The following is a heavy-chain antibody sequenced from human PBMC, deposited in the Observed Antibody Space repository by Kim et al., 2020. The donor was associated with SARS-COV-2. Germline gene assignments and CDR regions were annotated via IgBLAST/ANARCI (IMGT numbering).Heavy chain of an antibody. Sequence: SETLSLTCTVSGGSISSSSYYWGWIRQPPGKGLEWIGSIYYSGSTYYNPSLKSRVTISVDTSKNQFSLKLSSVTAADTAVYYCARDASEAAEDAFDIWG. D-gene: IGHD6-13*01. CDR2: IYYSGST. J-gene: IGHJ3*02. CDR1: GGSISSSSYY. CDR3: ARDASEAAEDAFDI. V-gene: IGHV4-39*07.